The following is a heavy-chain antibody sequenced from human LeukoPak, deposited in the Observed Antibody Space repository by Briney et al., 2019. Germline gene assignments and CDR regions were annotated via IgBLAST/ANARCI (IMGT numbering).Heavy chain of an antibody. V-gene: IGHV3-30*04. CDR1: GFTFSSYG. J-gene: IGHJ4*02. Sequence: GGSLRLSCAASGFTFSSYGMHWVRQAPSKGLEWVAVISYDGSNKYYADSVKGRFTISRDNSKNTLYLQMNSLRAEDTAVYYCATLTSFDYWGQGTLVTVSS. CDR2: ISYDGSNK. CDR3: ATLTSFDY.